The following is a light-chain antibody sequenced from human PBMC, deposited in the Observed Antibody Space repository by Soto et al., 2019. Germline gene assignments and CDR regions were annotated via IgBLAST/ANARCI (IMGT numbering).Light chain of an antibody. J-gene: IGLJ1*01. CDR1: SSDVGGYNF. V-gene: IGLV2-14*01. Sequence: QSVLTQPASVSGSPGQSITISCTGTSSDVGGYNFVSWYQQHPGKAPKLMIYDVSNRPSGVSNCFSGSKSGNTASLTISGLQAEDEADYYCSSYTSISTPDVFGTGTKLTVL. CDR3: SSYTSISTPDV. CDR2: DVS.